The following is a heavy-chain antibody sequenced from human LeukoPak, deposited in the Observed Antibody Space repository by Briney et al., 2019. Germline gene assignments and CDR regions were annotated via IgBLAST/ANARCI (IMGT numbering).Heavy chain of an antibody. CDR1: GGSISSGGFY. V-gene: IGHV4-31*03. D-gene: IGHD3-9*01. CDR2: IYYSGSN. Sequence: SETLSLTCSVSGGSISSGGFYWSWIRQHPGKGLEWIEFIYYSGSNDYNPSRKSRVTISVDKSKNQFSLKLTSMTAADTAVYYCARDPKYYDILTAYSYYFDYWGQGTLVTVSS. CDR3: ARDPKYYDILTAYSYYFDY. J-gene: IGHJ4*02.